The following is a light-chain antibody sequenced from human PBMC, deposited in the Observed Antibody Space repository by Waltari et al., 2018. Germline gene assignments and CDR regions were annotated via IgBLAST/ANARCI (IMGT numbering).Light chain of an antibody. V-gene: IGKV3-15*01. CDR1: QNINDN. CDR2: RAS. CDR3: QEYENRPPWQ. Sequence: IVMTQSPVTLSVSPGQRATLSCRASQNINDNLAWYQQKPGQAPRLLISRASTRATCIPARFSGSGSGTEFSLTISSLQSEDFALYYCQEYENRPPWQFGQGTKVEI. J-gene: IGKJ1*01.